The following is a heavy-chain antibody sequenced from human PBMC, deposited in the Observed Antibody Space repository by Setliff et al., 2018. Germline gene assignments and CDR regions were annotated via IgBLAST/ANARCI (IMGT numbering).Heavy chain of an antibody. J-gene: IGHJ3*02. CDR2: TQFDGNDR. V-gene: IGHV3-30*12. Sequence: PGGSLRLSCAASGFSFSNYAMHWVRQAPGRGLEWVAFTQFDGNDRYFADSVKGRFTISRDNARNILYLQMNSLKIEDTAVYFCARERGAGSSRWYSHDGSDIWGQGTMVTVSS. CDR1: GFSFSNYA. D-gene: IGHD6-13*01. CDR3: ARERGAGSSRWYSHDGSDI.